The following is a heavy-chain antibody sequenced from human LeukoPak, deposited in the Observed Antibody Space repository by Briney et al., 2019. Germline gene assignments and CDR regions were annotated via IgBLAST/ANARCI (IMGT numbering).Heavy chain of an antibody. CDR1: GFTFRSYW. CDR3: ARERLKYCSGGSCSYYYYMDV. Sequence: GGSLRLSCAASGFTFRSYWMSWVRQAPGKGLEWVANINQDGSGKYYVDSVKGRFTISRDNAKNSLYLQMNSLRAEDTAVYYCARERLKYCSGGSCSYYYYMDVWGKGTTVTVSS. V-gene: IGHV3-7*01. D-gene: IGHD2-15*01. J-gene: IGHJ6*03. CDR2: INQDGSGK.